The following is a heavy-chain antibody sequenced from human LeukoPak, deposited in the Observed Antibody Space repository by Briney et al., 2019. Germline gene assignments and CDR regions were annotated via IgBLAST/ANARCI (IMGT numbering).Heavy chain of an antibody. CDR3: TRYCSGGSCYFDY. CDR1: GFTFRTCA. CDR2: IRSKAYGGTT. V-gene: IGHV3-49*04. J-gene: IGHJ4*02. Sequence: GGSLRLSCLASGFTFRTCAMSWVRQAPGKGLEWVGFIRSKAYGGTTEYAASVKGRFTISRDDSKSIAYLQMNSLKTEDTAVYYCTRYCSGGSCYFDYWGQGTLVTVSS. D-gene: IGHD2-15*01.